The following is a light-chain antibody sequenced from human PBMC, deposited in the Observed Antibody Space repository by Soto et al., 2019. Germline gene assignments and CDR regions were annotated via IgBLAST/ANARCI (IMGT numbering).Light chain of an antibody. V-gene: IGKV1-33*01. CDR3: QHFHNLPGT. CDR2: DAS. Sequence: DIQMTQSPSSLSASVGDRVTITCQASEDSNNNLNWYQQKPGEAPKLLISDASNLETGVPSRFSGGGSVTYFTFTISSLQPEDIATYYCQHFHNLPGTVGGGTKVEMK. J-gene: IGKJ4*01. CDR1: EDSNNN.